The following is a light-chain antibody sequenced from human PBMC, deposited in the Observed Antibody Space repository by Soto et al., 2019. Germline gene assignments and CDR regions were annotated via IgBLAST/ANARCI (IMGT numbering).Light chain of an antibody. V-gene: IGLV2-14*03. CDR3: SSYTRSSTWV. Sequence: QSALTQTASVSGSPGQSITMSCTGTSSDVGGYNFVSWYQQHPGKAPKLIVHEVANRLSGVSGRFSGSKSGNTASLTISGLQAEDEADYYCSSYTRSSTWVFGGGTKLTVL. CDR2: EVA. CDR1: SSDVGGYNF. J-gene: IGLJ3*02.